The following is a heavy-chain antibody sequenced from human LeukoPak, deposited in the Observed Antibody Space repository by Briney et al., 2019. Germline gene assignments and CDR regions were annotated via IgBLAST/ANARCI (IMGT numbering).Heavy chain of an antibody. Sequence: GGSLRLSCAASGFTFSSYSMNWVRQAPGKGREWVSSISSSSSYIYYADSVKGRFTISRDNSKNTLYLQMNSLRAEDTAVYYCASSLNWLSDIDYWGQGTLVTVSS. CDR1: GFTFSSYS. D-gene: IGHD3-3*01. CDR3: ASSLNWLSDIDY. CDR2: ISSSSSYI. V-gene: IGHV3-21*01. J-gene: IGHJ4*02.